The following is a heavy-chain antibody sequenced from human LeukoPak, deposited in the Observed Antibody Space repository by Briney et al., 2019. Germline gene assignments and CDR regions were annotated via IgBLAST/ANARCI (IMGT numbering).Heavy chain of an antibody. V-gene: IGHV3-9*01. CDR3: AKDRLRQAAGDDAFDI. CDR2: ISWNSGSI. CDR1: GFTFDDYA. Sequence: GGSLRLSCAASGFTFDDYAMRWVRQAPGKGLEWVSGISWNSGSIGYADSVKGRFTISRDNAKNSLYLQMNSLRAEDTALYYCAKDRLRQAAGDDAFDIWGQGTMVTVSS. D-gene: IGHD6-13*01. J-gene: IGHJ3*02.